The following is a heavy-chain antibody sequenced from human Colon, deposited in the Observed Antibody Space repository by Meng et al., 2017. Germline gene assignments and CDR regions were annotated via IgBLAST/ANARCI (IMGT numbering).Heavy chain of an antibody. CDR3: ATGLRHGDWFDP. J-gene: IGHJ5*02. D-gene: IGHD4-17*01. CDR2: IDHFGIS. CDR1: GGSFSGFY. Sequence: QVQIQQGGAGPLKPSETLSLTCAFSGGSFSGFYWSWIRQPPGKGLEWIGEIDHFGISNYNSSLKGRLTMSVDTSKKQISLTLTSVTAADTAVYYCATGLRHGDWFDPWGPGTLVTVSS. V-gene: IGHV4-34*02.